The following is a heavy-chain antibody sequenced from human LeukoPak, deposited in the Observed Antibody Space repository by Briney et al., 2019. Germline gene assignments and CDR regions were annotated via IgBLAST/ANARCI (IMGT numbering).Heavy chain of an antibody. CDR1: GGSISSYY. V-gene: IGHV4-59*01. J-gene: IGHJ4*02. D-gene: IGHD1-26*01. CDR3: ARDQSGSYIFDY. Sequence: SETLSLTCTVSGGSISSYYWSWIRQPPGKGLEWIGYIYYSGSTNYNPSLKSRATISVDTSKNQFSLKLSSVTAADTAVYYCARDQSGSYIFDYWGQGTLVTVSS. CDR2: IYYSGST.